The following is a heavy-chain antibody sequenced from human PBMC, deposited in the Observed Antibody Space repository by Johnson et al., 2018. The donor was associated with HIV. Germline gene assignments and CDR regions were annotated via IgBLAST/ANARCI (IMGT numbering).Heavy chain of an antibody. D-gene: IGHD1-26*01. CDR1: GFTFRDYY. Sequence: VQLVESGGGLVQPGGSLRLSCAASGFTFRDYYMNWMRQAPGKGLEWVSHISSSGSTIYYADSVKGRFTISRDNAKNSLFLQMNSLRAEDTAVYYCAREIIVGPTTSDSDAFDIWGQGTIVSVSS. CDR3: AREIIVGPTTSDSDAFDI. V-gene: IGHV3-11*04. CDR2: ISSSGSTI. J-gene: IGHJ3*02.